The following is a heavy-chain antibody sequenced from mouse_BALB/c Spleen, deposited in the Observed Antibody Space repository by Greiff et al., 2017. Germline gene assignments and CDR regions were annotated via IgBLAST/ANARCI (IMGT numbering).Heavy chain of an antibody. J-gene: IGHJ2*01. V-gene: IGHV5-6-5*01. CDR1: GFTFSSYA. CDR3: ARWTTVAN. Sequence: EVQLVESGGGLVKPGGSLKLSCAASGFTFSSYAMSWVRQTPEKRLEWVASISSGGSTYYPDSVKGRFTISRDNAKNNLYLQMSSLRSEDTALYYCARWTTVANWGQGTTLTVSS. D-gene: IGHD1-1*01. CDR2: ISSGGST.